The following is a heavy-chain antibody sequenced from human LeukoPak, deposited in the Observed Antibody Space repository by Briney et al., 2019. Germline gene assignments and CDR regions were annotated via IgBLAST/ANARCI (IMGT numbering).Heavy chain of an antibody. V-gene: IGHV3-23*01. J-gene: IGHJ6*01. Sequence: PGGSLRLSCAASGFTLGNYAMSWVRQTPGRGLEWVSVTSGSGKITSHAESVKGRFTISRDNSNNAVYLQMASLRAEDTAIYHCARDRLQHCTRASCYLGYYY. CDR3: ARDRLQHCTRASCYLGYYY. D-gene: IGHD2-2*01. CDR2: TSGSGKIT. CDR1: GFTLGNYA.